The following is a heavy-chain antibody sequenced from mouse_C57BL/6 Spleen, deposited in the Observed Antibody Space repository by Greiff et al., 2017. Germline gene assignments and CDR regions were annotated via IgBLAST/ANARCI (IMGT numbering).Heavy chain of an antibody. V-gene: IGHV2-2*01. D-gene: IGHD2-3*01. CDR3: ARKGGGYYPHAMDY. Sequence: QVQLKESGPGLVQPSQSLSITCTVSGFSLTSYGVHWVRQSPGKGLEWLGVIWSGGSTDYNAAFISRLSISKDNSKSQVFFKMNSLQADDTAIYYCARKGGGYYPHAMDYWGQGTSVTVSS. CDR1: GFSLTSYG. CDR2: IWSGGST. J-gene: IGHJ4*01.